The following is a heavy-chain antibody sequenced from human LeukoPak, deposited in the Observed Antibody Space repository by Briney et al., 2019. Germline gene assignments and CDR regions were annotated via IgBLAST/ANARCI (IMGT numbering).Heavy chain of an antibody. D-gene: IGHD7-27*01. CDR3: ARQNWGIDAFDI. CDR2: VYYSGTS. CDR1: GGSILSSDYY. J-gene: IGHJ3*02. Sequence: SETLSLTCAVSGGSILSSDYYWGWIRQPPGKGLEWIGSVYYSGTSNYNPSLKSRATISVDSSRNRFSLKMSSVTAADTAVYYCARQNWGIDAFDIWGQGTMVTVSP. V-gene: IGHV4-39*01.